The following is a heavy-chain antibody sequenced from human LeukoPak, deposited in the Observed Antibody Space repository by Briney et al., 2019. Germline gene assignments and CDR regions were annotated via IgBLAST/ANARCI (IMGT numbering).Heavy chain of an antibody. Sequence: PSETLSLTCAVSGGSISSGGYSWSWIRQPPGKGLEWIVYIYHSGSTYYNPSLKSRVTISVDRSKNQFSLKLSSVTAADTAVYYCARAGLGYCSGGSCYYWFDPWGQGTLVTVSS. CDR3: ARAGLGYCSGGSCYYWFDP. V-gene: IGHV4-30-2*01. CDR2: IYHSGST. D-gene: IGHD2-15*01. J-gene: IGHJ5*02. CDR1: GGSISSGGYS.